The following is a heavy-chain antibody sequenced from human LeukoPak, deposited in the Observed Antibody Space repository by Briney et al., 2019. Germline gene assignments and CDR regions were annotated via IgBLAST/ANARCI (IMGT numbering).Heavy chain of an antibody. CDR3: ARDLVKTEFGFDP. Sequence: PSGTLSLTCAVSGGSISSSNWWSWVRQPPGKGLEWIGVIYHSGSTNYNPSLKSRVTISVDKSKNQFSLKLSSVTAADTAVYYCARDLVKTEFGFDPWGQGTLVIVSS. V-gene: IGHV4-4*02. CDR1: GGSISSSNW. J-gene: IGHJ5*02. D-gene: IGHD2-21*01. CDR2: IYHSGST.